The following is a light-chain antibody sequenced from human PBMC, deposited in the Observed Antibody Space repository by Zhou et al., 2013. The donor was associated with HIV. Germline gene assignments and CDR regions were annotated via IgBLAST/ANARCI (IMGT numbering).Light chain of an antibody. V-gene: IGKV1-33*01. CDR1: QDISNY. CDR3: QQYDNLGFT. Sequence: DIQMTQSPSSLSASVGDRVTITCQASQDISNYLNWYQQKPGKAPKLLIYDASNLETGVPSRFSGSGSGTDFTFTISSLQPEDIATYYCQQYDNLGFTFGPRDQSRISN. CDR2: DAS. J-gene: IGKJ3*01.